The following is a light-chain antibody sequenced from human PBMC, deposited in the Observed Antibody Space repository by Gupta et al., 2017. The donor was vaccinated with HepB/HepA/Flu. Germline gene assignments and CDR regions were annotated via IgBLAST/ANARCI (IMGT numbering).Light chain of an antibody. V-gene: IGKV1-5*03. CDR2: KAS. Sequence: DIQMTQSPATLSASVGDRVTITCRASQSISSWLAWYQLKPGKAPKLLIYKASTLESGVPSTFSGSGSGTEFTITISSLQPDDFATYYCQHYINYPVTFGQGTKVEIK. J-gene: IGKJ1*01. CDR1: QSISSW. CDR3: QHYINYPVT.